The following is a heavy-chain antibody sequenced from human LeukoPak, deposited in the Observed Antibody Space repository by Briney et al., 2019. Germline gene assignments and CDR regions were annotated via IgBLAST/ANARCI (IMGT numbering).Heavy chain of an antibody. Sequence: GGSLRLSCEVSGFIFSYYGMNWVRQAPGKVLEWVSAISESGDDTDYADSVKGRFTSSRDNSKSTLYLQMNNLRAEDTALYYCAKERGHSKPFDYWGQGTLVTVSS. CDR2: ISESGDDT. V-gene: IGHV3-23*01. D-gene: IGHD4-23*01. J-gene: IGHJ4*02. CDR1: GFIFSYYG. CDR3: AKERGHSKPFDY.